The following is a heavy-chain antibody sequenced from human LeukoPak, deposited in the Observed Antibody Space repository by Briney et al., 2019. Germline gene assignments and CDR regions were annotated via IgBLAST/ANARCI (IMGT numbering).Heavy chain of an antibody. CDR1: GFTFSSYS. J-gene: IGHJ4*02. CDR2: ISSSSSYI. CDR3: ARGRGGYSYGPSDY. D-gene: IGHD5-18*01. Sequence: GGSLRLSCAASGFTFSSYSMNWVRQAPGKGLEWVSSISSSSSYIYYADSVKGRFTISRDNAKNSLYLQMNSLRAEDTAVYYCARGRGGYSYGPSDYWGQGTLVTVSS. V-gene: IGHV3-21*01.